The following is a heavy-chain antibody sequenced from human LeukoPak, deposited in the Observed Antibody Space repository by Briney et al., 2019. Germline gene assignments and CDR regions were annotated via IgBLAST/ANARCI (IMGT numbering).Heavy chain of an antibody. V-gene: IGHV4-34*01. D-gene: IGHD3-10*01. CDR1: GGSFSGYY. J-gene: IGHJ3*02. Sequence: SETLSLTCAVYGGSFSGYYWSWIRQPPGKGLEWIGEINHSGSTNYNPSLKSRVTISVDTSKNQFSLKLSSVTAADTAVYYCARVGYCGSGRADDAFDIWGQGTMVTVSS. CDR2: INHSGST. CDR3: ARVGYCGSGRADDAFDI.